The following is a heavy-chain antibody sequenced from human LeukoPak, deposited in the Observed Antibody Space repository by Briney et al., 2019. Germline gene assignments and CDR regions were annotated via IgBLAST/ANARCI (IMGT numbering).Heavy chain of an antibody. D-gene: IGHD6-13*01. CDR1: GGSIRSYY. Sequence: SETLSLTCTVSGGSIRSYYWSWIRQPPGKGPEWIAYIYYSGSTNYNPSLKSRVTISVDTSKNQFSLKLSSVTAADTAVYYCARVYYSNSYDYWYFDLWGRGTLVTVSS. CDR3: ARVYYSNSYDYWYFDL. CDR2: IYYSGST. J-gene: IGHJ2*01. V-gene: IGHV4-59*01.